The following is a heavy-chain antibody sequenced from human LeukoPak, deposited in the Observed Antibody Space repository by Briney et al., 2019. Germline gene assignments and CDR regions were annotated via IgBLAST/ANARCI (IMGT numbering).Heavy chain of an antibody. V-gene: IGHV3-21*01. CDR3: ARSPYCGGDCYPYYYYYYMDV. CDR1: GFTFSSYS. D-gene: IGHD2-21*02. J-gene: IGHJ6*03. Sequence: GGSLRLSCAASGFTFSSYSMNWVRQAPGKGLEWVSSISSSSSYIYYADSVKGRFTISRDNSKNTLYLQMNSLRAEDTAVYYCARSPYCGGDCYPYYYYYYMDVWGKGTTVTVSS. CDR2: ISSSSSYI.